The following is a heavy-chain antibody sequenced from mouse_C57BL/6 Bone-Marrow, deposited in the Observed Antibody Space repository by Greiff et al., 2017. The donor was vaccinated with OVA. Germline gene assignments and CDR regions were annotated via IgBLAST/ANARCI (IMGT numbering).Heavy chain of an antibody. CDR1: GYTFTDYY. Sequence: VQLQQSGPELVKPGASVKISCKASGYTFTDYYMNWVKQSHGKSLEWIGDINPNNGGTSYNQKFKGKATLTVDKSSSTAYMELRSLTSEDSAVYYCARVGYGSSYDHYYAMDYWGQGTSVTVSS. V-gene: IGHV1-26*01. CDR2: INPNNGGT. CDR3: ARVGYGSSYDHYYAMDY. J-gene: IGHJ4*01. D-gene: IGHD1-1*01.